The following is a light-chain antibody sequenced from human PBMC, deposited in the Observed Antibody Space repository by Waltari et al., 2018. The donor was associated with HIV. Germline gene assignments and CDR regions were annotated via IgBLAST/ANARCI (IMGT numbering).Light chain of an antibody. Sequence: SYVLTQPPSVSVAPGQTARITCGGNKIGGKSVHWYHQKPGQAPVLVIFDDSDRPSGIPERFSGSNSENTATLTISRVEAGDEADFYCQVWDSSSDLWVFGGGTKLTVL. CDR2: DDS. CDR3: QVWDSSSDLWV. V-gene: IGLV3-21*02. J-gene: IGLJ3*02. CDR1: KIGGKS.